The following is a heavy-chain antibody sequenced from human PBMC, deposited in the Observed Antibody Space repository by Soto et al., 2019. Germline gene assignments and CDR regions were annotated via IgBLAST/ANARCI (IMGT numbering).Heavy chain of an antibody. CDR3: ARDRGGSYAFDY. CDR1: GFTFSSYG. CDR2: IWYDGSNK. V-gene: IGHV3-33*01. Sequence: QVQLVEFGGGVVQPGRSLRLSCAASGFTFSSYGMHWVRQAPGKGLEWVAVIWYDGSNKYYADSVKGRFTISRDNSKNTLYLQMNSLRAEDTAVYYCARDRGGSYAFDYWGQGTLVTVSS. J-gene: IGHJ4*02. D-gene: IGHD1-26*01.